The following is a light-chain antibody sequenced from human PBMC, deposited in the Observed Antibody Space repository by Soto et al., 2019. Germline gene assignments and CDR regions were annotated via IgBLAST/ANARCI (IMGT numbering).Light chain of an antibody. CDR1: QSVTNNY. CDR2: AAS. J-gene: IGKJ5*01. CDR3: QQYGSSPIT. V-gene: IGKV3-20*01. Sequence: EIVLTQSPGTLSLSPGERATLSCRASQSVTNNYLAWYQHKPGQAPQLLIFAASSRATALPDRFSGSGSGTDFTLTISRLEPEDFAVYYCQQYGSSPITFGQGTRLDIK.